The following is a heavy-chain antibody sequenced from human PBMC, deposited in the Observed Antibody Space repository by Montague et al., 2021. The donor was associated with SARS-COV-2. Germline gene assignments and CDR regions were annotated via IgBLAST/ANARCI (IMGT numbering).Heavy chain of an antibody. CDR2: IKDGGATNY. V-gene: IGHV4-34*01. CDR3: ARWDPQTLTVISLRGKSANDY. CDR1: GESFSGFF. J-gene: IGHJ4*02. Sequence: SETLSLTCAVYGESFSGFFWSWIRQPPGKGLEWIAEIKDGGATNYNYNRSLGSGATISADTSKNQFSLKLRSVTAADTAVYYCARWDPQTLTVISLRGKSANDYWGQGTLVTVSS. D-gene: IGHD4-11*01.